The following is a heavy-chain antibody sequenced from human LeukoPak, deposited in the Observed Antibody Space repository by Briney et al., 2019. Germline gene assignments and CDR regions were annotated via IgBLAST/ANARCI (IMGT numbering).Heavy chain of an antibody. V-gene: IGHV3-21*01. CDR3: ASRGYSYGFDGY. Sequence: FLSIIITSTYISYASSVKGRFTIYRDNAKKTLYLKMNRLRAEDTAVYYCASRGYSYGFDGYWGQGTLVTASS. J-gene: IGHJ4*02. D-gene: IGHD5-18*01. CDR2: IIITSTYI.